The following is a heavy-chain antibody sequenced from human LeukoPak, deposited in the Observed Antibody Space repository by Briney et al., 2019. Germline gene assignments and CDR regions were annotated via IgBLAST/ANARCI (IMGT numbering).Heavy chain of an antibody. D-gene: IGHD5/OR15-5a*01. CDR3: ARRSTDYNWFDP. V-gene: IGHV3-74*01. CDR2: INSDGSST. J-gene: IGHJ5*02. CDR1: GFTFSNYS. Sequence: GGSLRLSCAASGFTFSNYSMHWVRQAPGKGLVWVSRINSDGSSTSYADSVKGRFTISRDNAKNTLYLQMNSLRAEDTAVYYCARRSTDYNWFDPWGQGTLVTVSS.